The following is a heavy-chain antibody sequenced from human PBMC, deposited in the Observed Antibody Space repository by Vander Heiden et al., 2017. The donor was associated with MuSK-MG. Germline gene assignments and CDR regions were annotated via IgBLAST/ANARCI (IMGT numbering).Heavy chain of an antibody. D-gene: IGHD3-10*01. CDR1: GSSISSGGYS. Sequence: VQLQESAPGLVMPSQTLSLTCTYPGSSISSGGYSWSWIRQHPGKGLEWIGYIYYSGSTYYNPSLKSRVTISVDTSKNQFSLKLSSVTAADTAVYYCARGPYYYGSGSYTHYYYYYYMDVWGKGTTVTVSS. V-gene: IGHV4-31*03. CDR3: ARGPYYYGSGSYTHYYYYYYMDV. J-gene: IGHJ6*03. CDR2: IYYSGST.